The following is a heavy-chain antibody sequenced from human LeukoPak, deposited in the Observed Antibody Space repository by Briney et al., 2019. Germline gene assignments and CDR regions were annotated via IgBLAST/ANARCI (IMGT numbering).Heavy chain of an antibody. D-gene: IGHD3-16*01. V-gene: IGHV3-21*01. Sequence: GGSLRLSCAASGFTFSSYSMNWVRQAPGKGLEWVSSISSSSSYIYYADSVKGRFTISRDNAKNSLYLQMNSLRAEDTAVYYCARDHRLRFGHDAFDIWGQGTMVTVSS. J-gene: IGHJ3*02. CDR1: GFTFSSYS. CDR2: ISSSSSYI. CDR3: ARDHRLRFGHDAFDI.